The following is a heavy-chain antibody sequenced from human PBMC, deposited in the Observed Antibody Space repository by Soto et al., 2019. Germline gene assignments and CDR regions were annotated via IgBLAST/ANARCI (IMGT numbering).Heavy chain of an antibody. Sequence: PGESLKISCAASGFTFDDHGMTWVRQAPGKGLEWVSGITWNGATTGYADSVKGRFTISRDNAKNSLYLQMNSLRVEDTALYYCARDGGVVVAVDAFDVWGQGTMVTVSS. V-gene: IGHV3-20*04. CDR2: ITWNGATT. J-gene: IGHJ3*01. CDR1: GFTFDDHG. D-gene: IGHD6-19*01. CDR3: ARDGGVVVAVDAFDV.